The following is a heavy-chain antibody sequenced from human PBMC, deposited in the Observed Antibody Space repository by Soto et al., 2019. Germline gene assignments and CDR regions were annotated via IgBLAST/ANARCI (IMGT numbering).Heavy chain of an antibody. Sequence: GGSLRLSCAASGFTFSSYSMHWVRQAPGKGLEWVAVITYDGSNKYYADSVKGRFTISRDDSKNTLYLEMNRLRAEDTAVFYCATTDYTAMGTCDYWGQGTLLTVSS. CDR2: ITYDGSNK. CDR1: GFTFSSYS. V-gene: IGHV3-30*03. J-gene: IGHJ4*02. CDR3: ATTDYTAMGTCDY. D-gene: IGHD5-18*01.